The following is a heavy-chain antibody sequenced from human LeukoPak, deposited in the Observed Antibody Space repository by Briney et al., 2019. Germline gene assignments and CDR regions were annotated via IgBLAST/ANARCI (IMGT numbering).Heavy chain of an antibody. CDR2: IYTSGST. Sequence: SETLSLTCAVYGGSFSGSYYWSWIRQPAGKGLEWIGRIYTSGSTNYNPSLKSRVTISVDTSKNQFSLKLSSVTAADTAVYYCAREGGYCSSTSCYRLWKDAFDIWGQGTMVTVSS. CDR1: GGSFSGSYY. D-gene: IGHD2-2*02. V-gene: IGHV4-61*02. CDR3: AREGGYCSSTSCYRLWKDAFDI. J-gene: IGHJ3*02.